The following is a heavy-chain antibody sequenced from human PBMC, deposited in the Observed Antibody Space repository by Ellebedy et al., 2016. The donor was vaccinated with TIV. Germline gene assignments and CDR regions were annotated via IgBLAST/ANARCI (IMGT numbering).Heavy chain of an antibody. Sequence: GESLKISCAASGFIFDDYAMHWVRQAPGKGLEWVSLISGDGNSPYYADSVKGRFTISRDNSKNSLYLQMNSLRTEDTALYYCAKGVVRGATYFDSWGQGTLVTVSS. V-gene: IGHV3-43*02. CDR3: AKGVVRGATYFDS. J-gene: IGHJ4*02. CDR2: ISGDGNSP. D-gene: IGHD3-10*01. CDR1: GFIFDDYA.